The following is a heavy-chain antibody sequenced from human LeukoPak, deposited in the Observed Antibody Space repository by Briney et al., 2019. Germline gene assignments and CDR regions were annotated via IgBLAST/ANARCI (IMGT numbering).Heavy chain of an antibody. J-gene: IGHJ6*03. Sequence: GASVTVSCKASGYTFTSYDINWVRQAPGQGLEWMGWMNPNSGNTGYAQKFQGRVTMTRNTSISTAYMELSSLRSEDTAVYYCARDRSGSYYSDYYYYMDVWGKGTTVTVSS. V-gene: IGHV1-8*01. D-gene: IGHD1-26*01. CDR3: ARDRSGSYYSDYYYYMDV. CDR1: GYTFTSYD. CDR2: MNPNSGNT.